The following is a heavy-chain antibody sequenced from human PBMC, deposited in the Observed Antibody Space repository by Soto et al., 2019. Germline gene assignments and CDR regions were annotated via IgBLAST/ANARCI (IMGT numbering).Heavy chain of an antibody. J-gene: IGHJ5*02. Sequence: ASVKVSCKASGYTFTSDGIRWVRQAPGQGLEWMGWISGYSGNTNYAQKFQERVTITRDMSTSTAYMELSSLRSEDTAVYYCAADLHSSTTIFGVVSSWTKFDPWGQGTLVTVSS. V-gene: IGHV1-18*01. D-gene: IGHD3-3*01. CDR2: ISGYSGNT. CDR1: GYTFTSDG. CDR3: AADLHSSTTIFGVVSSWTKFDP.